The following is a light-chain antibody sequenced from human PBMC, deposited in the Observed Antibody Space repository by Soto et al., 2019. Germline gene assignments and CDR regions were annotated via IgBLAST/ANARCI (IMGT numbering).Light chain of an antibody. V-gene: IGLV2-18*01. CDR3: SLYISGSTYV. CDR1: SSDVGSYNR. J-gene: IGLJ1*01. Sequence: QSVLTQPPSVSGSPGQSVTISCTGTSSDVGSYNRISWYQQPPGTAPKLIIFEVSNRPSGVPDRFSGSKSGSTASLTISGLQAGDEADYYCSLYISGSTYVFGSGTKVTVL. CDR2: EVS.